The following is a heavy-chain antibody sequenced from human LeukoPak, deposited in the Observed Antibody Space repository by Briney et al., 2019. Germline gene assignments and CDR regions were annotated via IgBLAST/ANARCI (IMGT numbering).Heavy chain of an antibody. D-gene: IGHD3-9*01. Sequence: SETLSLTCTVSGGSISSYYWSWIRQPPGKGLEWIGYIYYSGSTNYNPSLKSRVTISVDTSKNQFSLKLSSVTAADTAVYYCARLNTPNYYDILTGYSGNIWFDPWGQGTLVTVSS. J-gene: IGHJ5*02. CDR2: IYYSGST. CDR3: ARLNTPNYYDILTGYSGNIWFDP. CDR1: GGSISSYY. V-gene: IGHV4-59*08.